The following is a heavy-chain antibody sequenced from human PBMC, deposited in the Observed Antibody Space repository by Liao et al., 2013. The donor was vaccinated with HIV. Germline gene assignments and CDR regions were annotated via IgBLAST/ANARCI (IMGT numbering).Heavy chain of an antibody. V-gene: IGHV4-39*07. CDR2: IYYSGTS. CDR1: GGSISSSSYY. CDR3: ARPGFWSAYFDAGYNYFMDV. J-gene: IGHJ6*03. Sequence: QLQLQESGPGLVKPSETLSLTCNVSGGSISSSSYYWGWIRQPPGKGLEWIGIIYYSGTSYYNPSLRSRVTISVDTSKNQFSLRLSSVTAADTAVYFCARPGFWSAYFDAGYNYFMDVWGKGTTVTVSS. D-gene: IGHD3-3*01.